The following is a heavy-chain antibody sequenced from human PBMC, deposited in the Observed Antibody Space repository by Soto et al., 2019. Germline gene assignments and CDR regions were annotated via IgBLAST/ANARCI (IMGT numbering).Heavy chain of an antibody. D-gene: IGHD4-17*01. CDR2: IRLDGSEK. J-gene: IGHJ3*02. V-gene: IGHV3-7*01. CDR3: AKAPDYGASFDI. CDR1: GFTFNTYW. Sequence: LRHSCAASGFTFNTYWMTWVRQAPGKGLEWVANIRLDGSEKYYVDSVKGRFTISRDTTKNSLYLQMNSLRAEDTAVYYCAKAPDYGASFDIWGQGTMVTVSS.